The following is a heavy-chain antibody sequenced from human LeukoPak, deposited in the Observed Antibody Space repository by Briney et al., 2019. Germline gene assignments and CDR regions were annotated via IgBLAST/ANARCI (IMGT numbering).Heavy chain of an antibody. CDR2: IWYDESQK. J-gene: IGHJ5*01. V-gene: IGHV3-33*03. Sequence: PGRSLRLSCAASGFIFSSYGMHWVRQAPGKGLEWVAVIWYDESQKYYGASVKGRFTISRDNSKNTLYLQMNSLRAEDTGVYYCAKGPAVVASNNYFDSWGHGTLVTVSS. CDR3: AKGPAVVASNNYFDS. CDR1: GFIFSSYG. D-gene: IGHD2-2*01.